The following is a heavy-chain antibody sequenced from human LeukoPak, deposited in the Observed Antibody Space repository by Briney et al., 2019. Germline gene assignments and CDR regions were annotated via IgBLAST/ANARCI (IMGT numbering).Heavy chain of an antibody. V-gene: IGHV3-33*01. CDR2: IQSDGSKQ. CDR1: GFTFSTFG. J-gene: IGHJ5*02. CDR3: ARDVDTSSHSSQLDP. D-gene: IGHD5-18*01. Sequence: PGGSLRLSCATAGFTFSTFGIHWVRQTPGKGLEWAAAIQSDGSKQYYGDSVKGRFTISRDSSENTVYLQMNSLRDEDTAVYYCARDVDTSSHSSQLDPWGQGTLVTVSS.